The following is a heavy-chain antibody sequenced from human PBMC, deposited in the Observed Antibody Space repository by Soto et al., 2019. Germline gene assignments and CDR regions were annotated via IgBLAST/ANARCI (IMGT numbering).Heavy chain of an antibody. CDR1: GGSISSYY. CDR3: ARVMFVAGTGYFDY. D-gene: IGHD6-19*01. J-gene: IGHJ4*02. Sequence: KTSETLSLTCTVSGGSISSYYWSWIRQPPGKGLEWIGYIYYSGSTNYNPSLKSRVTISVDTSKNQFSLKLSSVTAADTAVYYCARVMFVAGTGYFDYWGQGTLVTVSS. V-gene: IGHV4-59*01. CDR2: IYYSGST.